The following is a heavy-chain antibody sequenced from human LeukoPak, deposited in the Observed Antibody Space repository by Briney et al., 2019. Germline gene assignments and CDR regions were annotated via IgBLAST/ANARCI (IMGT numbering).Heavy chain of an antibody. CDR1: GYTFTSYA. D-gene: IGHD6-13*01. V-gene: IGHV7-4-1*02. Sequence: ASVKVSCKASGYTFTSYAMNWVRRAPGQGLEWMGWINTNTGNPTYAQGFTGRFVFSLDTSVSTAYLQISSLKAEDTAVYYCARGYSSRHYYYYFDYWGQGTLVTVSS. CDR3: ARGYSSRHYYYYFDY. J-gene: IGHJ4*02. CDR2: INTNTGNP.